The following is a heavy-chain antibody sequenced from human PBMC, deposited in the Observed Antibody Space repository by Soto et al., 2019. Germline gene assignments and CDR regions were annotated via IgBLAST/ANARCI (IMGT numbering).Heavy chain of an antibody. V-gene: IGHV4-59*01. CDR1: GGSISSYY. J-gene: IGHJ6*02. D-gene: IGHD1-7*01. CDR3: AREGLTGTIGLYYYYGLDV. CDR2: IYYSGST. Sequence: QVQLQESGPGLVQPSETLSLTCTVSGGSISSYYWNWIRQPPGKGLEWLGYIYYSGSTNYNSSRKSRVTIAVDTSKNHCSLTLSSVTAADTAVYYWAREGLTGTIGLYYYYGLDVWGQGTRVTVSS.